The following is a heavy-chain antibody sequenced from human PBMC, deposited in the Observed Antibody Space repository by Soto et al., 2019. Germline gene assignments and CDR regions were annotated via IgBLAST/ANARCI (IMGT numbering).Heavy chain of an antibody. V-gene: IGHV1-69*04. CDR1: GGTFSSYS. Sequence: SVKVSCKASGGTFSSYSISWVRQAPGQGLEWMGRIIPILGIANYAQKFQGRVTITADKSTSTAYMELSSLRSEDTAVYYCARDQEVNWNYYMDVWGKGTTVTSP. CDR3: ARDQEVNWNYYMDV. J-gene: IGHJ6*03. CDR2: IIPILGIA. D-gene: IGHD1-1*01.